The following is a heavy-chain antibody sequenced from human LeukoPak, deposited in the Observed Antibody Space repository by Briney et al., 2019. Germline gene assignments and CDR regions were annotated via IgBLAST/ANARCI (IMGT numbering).Heavy chain of an antibody. J-gene: IGHJ4*02. V-gene: IGHV4-4*02. D-gene: IGHD6-19*01. CDR3: ARGTGYSSGCPDY. Sequence: PSETLSLTCAVSGRSISSSHWWSWVRQPPGKGLEWIGEIYHSGSTNYSPSLKSRVTISVDKSRNQFSLKLSSVTAADTAVYYWARGTGYSSGCPDYWGQGTLVTVSS. CDR2: IYHSGST. CDR1: GRSISSSHW.